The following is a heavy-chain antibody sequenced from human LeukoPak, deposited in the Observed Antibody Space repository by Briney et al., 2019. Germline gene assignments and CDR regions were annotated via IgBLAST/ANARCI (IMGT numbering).Heavy chain of an antibody. Sequence: GGSLRLSCAASGFTFSSFWMHWVRQAPGKALVWVSRINSDGSSTSYADSVKGRFTISRDNAKNTLYLQMNSLRAEDTAVYYCAWGFLEWPFDYWGQGTLVSVSS. D-gene: IGHD3-3*01. CDR1: GFTFSSFW. V-gene: IGHV3-74*01. J-gene: IGHJ4*02. CDR2: INSDGSST. CDR3: AWGFLEWPFDY.